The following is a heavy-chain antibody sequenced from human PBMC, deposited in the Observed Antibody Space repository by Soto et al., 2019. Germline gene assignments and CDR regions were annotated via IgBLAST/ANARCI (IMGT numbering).Heavy chain of an antibody. CDR2: INHLETT. Sequence: SETLSLTCTVSGASITYGGYSWSWIRQTPGKGLEWVGYINHLETTFYNPSFESRLTLSIDRAKNQFSLNLNSMSAADRAVYFCARGGGSDSFDYWGQGILVTVSS. CDR3: ARGGGSDSFDY. CDR1: GASITYGGYS. J-gene: IGHJ4*02. V-gene: IGHV4-30-2*01. D-gene: IGHD1-26*01.